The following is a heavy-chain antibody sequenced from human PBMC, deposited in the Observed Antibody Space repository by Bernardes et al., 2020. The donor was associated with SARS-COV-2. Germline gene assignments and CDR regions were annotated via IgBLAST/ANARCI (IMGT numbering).Heavy chain of an antibody. CDR1: GFTFSSYA. CDR2: ISYDGSNK. CDR3: VASHTAMVVSFDY. D-gene: IGHD5-18*01. J-gene: IGHJ4*02. Sequence: GGSLRLSCAASGFTFSSYAMHWVRQAPGTGLEWVADISYDGSNKYYADSVKGRFTISRDNSKNTLYLQMNSLRAEDTAVYYCVASHTAMVVSFDYWGQGTLVTGSA. V-gene: IGHV3-30-3*01.